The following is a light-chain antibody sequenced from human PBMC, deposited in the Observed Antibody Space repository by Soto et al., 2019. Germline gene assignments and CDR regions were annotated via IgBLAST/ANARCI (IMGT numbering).Light chain of an antibody. CDR1: SSNIGSHA. CDR2: GQN. CDR3: AACDDSLAGRV. V-gene: IGLV1-44*01. Sequence: QSVLTQPPSASGTPGQRVTISCSGSSSNIGSHAVTWYQHLPGTAPQLLIYGQNQRPAGVPDRFSGSKSGTSASLAISGLQSEDEADYYCAACDDSLAGRVFGGGSKLTVL. J-gene: IGLJ2*01.